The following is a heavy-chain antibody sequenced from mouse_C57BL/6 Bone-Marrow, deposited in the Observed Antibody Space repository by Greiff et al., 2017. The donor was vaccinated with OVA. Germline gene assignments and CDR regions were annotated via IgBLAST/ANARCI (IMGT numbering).Heavy chain of an antibody. V-gene: IGHV5-15*01. Sequence: EVQLVESGGGLVQPGGSLKLSCAASGFTFSDYGMAWVRQAPRKGPEWVAFIRNLAYSIYYADTVTGRFTISRENAKNTLYLEMSRLRSEDTAMYYCARLVAYYAMDYWGQGTSVTVSS. D-gene: IGHD1-3*01. CDR2: IRNLAYSI. J-gene: IGHJ4*01. CDR1: GFTFSDYG. CDR3: ARLVAYYAMDY.